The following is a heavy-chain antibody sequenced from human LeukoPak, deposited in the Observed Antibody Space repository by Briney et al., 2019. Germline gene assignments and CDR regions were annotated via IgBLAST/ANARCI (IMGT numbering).Heavy chain of an antibody. CDR1: GGSIYSYS. V-gene: IGHV4-59*01. Sequence: SETLSLTCTVSGGSIYSYSWTWIRQPPGKGQEWIGYIYYSGSTNYNPSLKNRVTISVDSSKNQFSLRLSSVTAADTAVYYCATPSWSRDGYVGAFDMWGQGTMVTVSS. CDR2: IYYSGST. CDR3: ATPSWSRDGYVGAFDM. J-gene: IGHJ3*02. D-gene: IGHD5-24*01.